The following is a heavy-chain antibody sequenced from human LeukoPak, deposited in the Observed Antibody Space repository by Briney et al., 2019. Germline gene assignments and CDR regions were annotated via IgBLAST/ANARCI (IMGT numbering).Heavy chain of an antibody. CDR2: ISSSSSTI. CDR3: ARSPDIVVVVAATHYYYYYMDV. V-gene: IGHV3-48*01. CDR1: GFTFSSYS. D-gene: IGHD2-15*01. Sequence: GGSLRLSCAASGFTFSSYSMNWVRQAPGKGLEWVSYISSSSSTIYYADSVKGRFTISRDNVKNSLYLQMNSLRAEDTAVYYCARSPDIVVVVAATHYYYYYMDVWGKGTTVTVSS. J-gene: IGHJ6*03.